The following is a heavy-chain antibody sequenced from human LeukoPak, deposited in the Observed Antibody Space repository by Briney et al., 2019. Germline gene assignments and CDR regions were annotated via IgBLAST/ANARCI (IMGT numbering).Heavy chain of an antibody. V-gene: IGHV3-11*05. Sequence: KAGGSLRLSCAASGFTFSDYYMSWIRQAPGEGREGISYISSSSSYTNYVDSVKGRFTISRDNAKNSLYLQMNSLRAEDTAVYYCVRAVSVSSYYFDCWGQGTLVTVSS. J-gene: IGHJ4*02. CDR3: VRAVSVSSYYFDC. CDR1: GFTFSDYY. CDR2: ISSSSSYT. D-gene: IGHD5/OR15-5a*01.